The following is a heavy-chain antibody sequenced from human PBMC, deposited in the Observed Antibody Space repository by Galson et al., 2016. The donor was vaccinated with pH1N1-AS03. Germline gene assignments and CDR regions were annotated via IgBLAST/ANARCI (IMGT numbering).Heavy chain of an antibody. CDR2: IHWDDDK. D-gene: IGHD6-25*01. J-gene: IGHJ2*01. CDR1: GFSLSTRGVA. V-gene: IGHV2-5*02. CDR3: AHRPSSVPYWYVDL. Sequence: PALVKPTQTLTLTCTFSGFSLSTRGVAVGWIRQPPGKALECLALIHWDDDKHYSPSLKSRLTITKDTPKNQVVLTMTNMDPVDTATYYCAHRPSSVPYWYVDLGGRGTLVTVSS.